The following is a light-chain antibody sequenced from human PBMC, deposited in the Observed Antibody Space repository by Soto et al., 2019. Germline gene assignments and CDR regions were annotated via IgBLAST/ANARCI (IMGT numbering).Light chain of an antibody. Sequence: QSALTQPASVSGSPGQSITISCTGTSSDVGSYNLVSWYQQHPGKAPKLMIYEVTNRPSGVSNRFSGSKSGNTASLTISGLKAEDEADYSCCSYAGSNTFVFGTGTKLTVL. CDR1: SSDVGSYNL. CDR3: CSYAGSNTFV. V-gene: IGLV2-23*02. CDR2: EVT. J-gene: IGLJ1*01.